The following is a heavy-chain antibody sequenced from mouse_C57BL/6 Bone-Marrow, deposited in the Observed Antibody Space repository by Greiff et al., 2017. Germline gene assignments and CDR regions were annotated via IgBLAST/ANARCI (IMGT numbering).Heavy chain of an antibody. J-gene: IGHJ4*01. Sequence: QQSCKASGYTFTSYWMHWVKQRPGRGLEWIGRIDPNSGGTKYNEKFKSKATLTVDKPSSTAYMQLSSLTSEDSAVYYCARGSNFNYYAMDYWGQGTSVTVSS. CDR1: GYTFTSYW. CDR2: IDPNSGGT. V-gene: IGHV1-72*01. CDR3: ARGSNFNYYAMDY. D-gene: IGHD2-5*01.